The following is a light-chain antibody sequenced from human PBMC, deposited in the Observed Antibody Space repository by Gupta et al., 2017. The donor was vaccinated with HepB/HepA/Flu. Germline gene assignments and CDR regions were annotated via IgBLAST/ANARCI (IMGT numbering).Light chain of an antibody. J-gene: IGLJ1*01. CDR3: QAWDSSTYV. V-gene: IGLV3-1*01. Sequence: SSELTQPPSVSVSPGQTASITCSGDKLGDKYACWYQQKPGQSPVLVIYQDSKRPSGIPERFSGSNSGNTATLTISGTQPMDEADYYCQAWDSSTYVFGTGTQVTVL. CDR1: KLGDKY. CDR2: QDS.